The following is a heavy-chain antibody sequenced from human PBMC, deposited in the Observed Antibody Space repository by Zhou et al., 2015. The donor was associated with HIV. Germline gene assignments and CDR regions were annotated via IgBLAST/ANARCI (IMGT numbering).Heavy chain of an antibody. J-gene: IGHJ2*01. D-gene: IGHD6-6*01. CDR2: IIPVFGTA. CDR3: ARDRGAARPDWRYFDL. CDR1: GDTFSSYA. Sequence: QVQLVQSGAEVKKPGSSVKVSCKVSGDTFSSYAISWVRQAPGQGLEWMGGIIPVFGTANYAQRFQGRVSMTADRSTNTAYMEVRSLRYEDTAVYYCARDRGAARPDWRYFDLWGRGTLVTVSS. V-gene: IGHV1-69*06.